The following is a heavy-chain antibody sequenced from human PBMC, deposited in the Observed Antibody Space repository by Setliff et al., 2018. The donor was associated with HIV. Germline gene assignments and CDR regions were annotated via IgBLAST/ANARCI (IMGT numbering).Heavy chain of an antibody. V-gene: IGHV4-30-4*08. D-gene: IGHD3-16*01. CDR3: ARAGRRTGHSYTWFDP. CDR1: GDSIRSGDYY. Sequence: PSETLSLTCTVSGDSIRSGDYYWSWIRQSPEKGLEWIGYTFHTGYTYYNPSLKSRIIISVDLSKNQFSLKLNSVTAADTAVYYCARAGRRTGHSYTWFDPWGQGTLVTVSS. J-gene: IGHJ5*02. CDR2: TFHTGYT.